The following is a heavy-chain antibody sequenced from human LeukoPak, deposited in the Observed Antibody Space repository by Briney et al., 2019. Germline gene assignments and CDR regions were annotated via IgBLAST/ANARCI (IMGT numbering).Heavy chain of an antibody. CDR2: NSSGDSTI. J-gene: IGHJ4*02. V-gene: IGHV3-11*01. Sequence: GGSPRLSCTASGFTFSDYYMSWIRRAPGKGLEWVSYNSSGDSTIYYAASVKGRFTMSRDNDKNSLYLQMNSLRAEDTAVYYCARDLGSVYWGQGTLVTVSP. CDR1: GFTFSDYY. CDR3: ARDLGSVY. D-gene: IGHD3-10*01.